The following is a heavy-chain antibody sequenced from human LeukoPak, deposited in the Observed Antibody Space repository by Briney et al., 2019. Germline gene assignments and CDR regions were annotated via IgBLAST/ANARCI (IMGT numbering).Heavy chain of an antibody. CDR3: ASYYYDSSGFFGMDV. J-gene: IGHJ6*02. D-gene: IGHD3-22*01. CDR2: IYYSGST. V-gene: IGHV4-31*03. CDR1: GGSISSGGYY. Sequence: SQTLSLTCTVSGGSISSGGYYWSWIRQHPWRGVEWIGYIYYSGSTYYNPSLKSRVTISVDTSKNQFSLKLSSVTAADTAVYYCASYYYDSSGFFGMDVWGQGTTVTVSS.